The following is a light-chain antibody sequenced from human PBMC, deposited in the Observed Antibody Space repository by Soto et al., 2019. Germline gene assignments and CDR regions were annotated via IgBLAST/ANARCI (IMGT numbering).Light chain of an antibody. CDR2: GNS. J-gene: IGLJ1*01. Sequence: QSVLTQSPSVSGAPGQRVTISCTGSSSNIGAGYDVHWYQQLPGTAPKLLIYGNSNRPSGVPDRFSGSKSGTSASLAITGLQAEDEADYYCQSYDSSLSLLLGTGTKLTVL. CDR1: SSNIGAGYD. V-gene: IGLV1-40*01. CDR3: QSYDSSLSLL.